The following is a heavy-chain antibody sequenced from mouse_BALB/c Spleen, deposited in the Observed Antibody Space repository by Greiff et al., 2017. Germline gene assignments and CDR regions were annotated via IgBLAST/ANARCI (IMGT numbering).Heavy chain of an antibody. CDR2: IDPENGDT. J-gene: IGHJ2*01. D-gene: IGHD2-3*01. CDR3: AREGIYDGYYFDY. Sequence: VQLQQSGAELVRSGASVKLSCTASGFNIKDYYMHWVKQRPEQGLEWIGWIDPENGDTEYAPKFQGKATMTADTSSNTAYLQLSSLTSEDTAVYYCAREGIYDGYYFDYWGQGTTLTVSS. V-gene: IGHV14-4*02. CDR1: GFNIKDYY.